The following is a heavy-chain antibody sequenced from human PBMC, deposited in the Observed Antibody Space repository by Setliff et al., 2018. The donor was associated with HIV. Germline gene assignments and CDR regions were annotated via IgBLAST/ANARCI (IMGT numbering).Heavy chain of an antibody. CDR1: GFPFGNYN. J-gene: IGHJ4*02. CDR3: ARGAYGYYFDY. V-gene: IGHV3-21*01. CDR2: IVASSNYI. Sequence: PGGSLRLSCAASGFPFGNYNMNWVRQAPGKGLEWVSSIVASSNYIYYADSVKGRFTISRDNAKNSLYLQMNSLRAEDTAVYYCARGAYGYYFDYWGQGALVTVSS. D-gene: IGHD4-17*01.